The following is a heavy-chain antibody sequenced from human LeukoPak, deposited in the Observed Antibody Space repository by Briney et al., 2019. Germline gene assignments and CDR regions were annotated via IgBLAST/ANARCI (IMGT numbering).Heavy chain of an antibody. CDR2: IYYSGST. D-gene: IGHD3-3*01. CDR1: GGSISSYY. V-gene: IGHV4-59*12. J-gene: IGHJ4*02. Sequence: SETLSLTCTVSGGSISSYYWSWIRQPPGKGLEWIGYIYYSGSTNYNPSLKSRVTISVDTSKNQFSLKLSSVTAADTAVYYCARDQSYDFWSGYFDYWGQGTLVTVSS. CDR3: ARDQSYDFWSGYFDY.